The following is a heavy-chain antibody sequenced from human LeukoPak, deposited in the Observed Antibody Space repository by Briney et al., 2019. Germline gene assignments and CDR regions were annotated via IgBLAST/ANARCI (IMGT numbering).Heavy chain of an antibody. CDR3: AKLPTRGYSYGFFYYYGMDV. CDR1: GGTFSSYA. V-gene: IGHV1-69*13. Sequence: SVNVSCKASGGTFSSYAISWVRQAPGQGLEWMGGIIPIFGTANYAQKFQGRVTITADESTSTAYMELSSLRSEDTAVYYCAKLPTRGYSYGFFYYYGMDVWGQGTTVTVSS. J-gene: IGHJ6*02. D-gene: IGHD5-18*01. CDR2: IIPIFGTA.